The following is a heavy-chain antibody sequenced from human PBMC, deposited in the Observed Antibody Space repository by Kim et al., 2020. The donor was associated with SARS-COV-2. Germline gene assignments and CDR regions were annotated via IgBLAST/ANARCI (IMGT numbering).Heavy chain of an antibody. Sequence: ASVKVSCKASGYTFTSYGISWVRQAPGQGLEWMGWISAYNGNTNYAQKLQGRVTMTTDTSTSTAYMELRSLRSDDTAVYYCARVSGARYFDWLLDFDYWGQGTLVTVSS. CDR1: GYTFTSYG. D-gene: IGHD3-9*01. CDR3: ARVSGARYFDWLLDFDY. CDR2: ISAYNGNT. V-gene: IGHV1-18*04. J-gene: IGHJ4*02.